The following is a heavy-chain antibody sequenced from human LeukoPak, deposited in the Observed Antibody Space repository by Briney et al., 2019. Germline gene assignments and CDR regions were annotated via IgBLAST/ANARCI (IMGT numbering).Heavy chain of an antibody. CDR1: GFTVGINY. D-gene: IGHD2-2*01. CDR3: ARGETSSYDY. J-gene: IGHJ4*02. CDR2: IYSGGNT. Sequence: GGSLRLSCAASGFTVGINYMSWVRQAPGKGLELVSVIYSGGNTYYADSVKGRFTISRDNSKNTVYLQMNSLRAEDTAVYYCARGETSSYDYWGQGTLVTVSS. V-gene: IGHV3-53*01.